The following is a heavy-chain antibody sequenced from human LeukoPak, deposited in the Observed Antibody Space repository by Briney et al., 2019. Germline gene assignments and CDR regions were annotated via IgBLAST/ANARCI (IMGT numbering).Heavy chain of an antibody. CDR2: IYYSGST. V-gene: IGHV4-61*01. CDR3: ARDLREDGDYSYYYYGMDV. Sequence: SETLSLTCTVSGGSVSSGSYYWSWIRQPPGKGLEWIGYIYYSGSTNYNPSLKSRVTISVDTSKNQFSLKLSSVTAADTAVYYCARDLREDGDYSYYYYGMDVWGQGTTVTVSS. J-gene: IGHJ6*02. CDR1: GGSVSSGSYY. D-gene: IGHD4-17*01.